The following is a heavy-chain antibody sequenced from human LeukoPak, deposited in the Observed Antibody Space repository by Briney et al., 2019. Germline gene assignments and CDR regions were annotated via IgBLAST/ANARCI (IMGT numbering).Heavy chain of an antibody. Sequence: SVKVSCKASGGTFSSYAISWVRQAPGQGLEWIGGIIPIFGTANYAQKFQGRVTITTDESTSTAYMELSSLRSEDTVVYYCATVALLRGSSGYYYYFDYWGQGTLVTVSS. CDR3: ATVALLRGSSGYYYYFDY. D-gene: IGHD3-22*01. V-gene: IGHV1-69*05. CDR2: IIPIFGTA. CDR1: GGTFSSYA. J-gene: IGHJ4*02.